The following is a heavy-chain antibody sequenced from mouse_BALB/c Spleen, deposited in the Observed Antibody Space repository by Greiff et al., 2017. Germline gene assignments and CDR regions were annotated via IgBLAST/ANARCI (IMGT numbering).Heavy chain of an antibody. CDR3: ARGGREYGLHYAMDY. J-gene: IGHJ4*01. D-gene: IGHD2-10*02. CDR2: IDPANGNT. Sequence: VQLKESGAELVKPGASVKLSCTASGFNIKDTYMHWVKQRPEQGLEWIGRIDPANGNTKYDPKFQGKATITADTSSNTAYLQLSSLTSEDTAVYYCARGGREYGLHYAMDYWGQGTSVTVSS. V-gene: IGHV14-3*02. CDR1: GFNIKDTY.